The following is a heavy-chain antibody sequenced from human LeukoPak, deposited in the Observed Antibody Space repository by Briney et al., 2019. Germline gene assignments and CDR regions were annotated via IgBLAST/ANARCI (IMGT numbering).Heavy chain of an antibody. CDR1: GFTFSSYG. V-gene: IGHV3-48*04. Sequence: GRSLRLSCAASGFTFSSYGMHWVRQAPGKGLEWVSYISSSGSTIYYADSVKGRFTISRDNAKNSLYLQMNSLRAEDTAVYYCARGVVLWFGCFDYWGQGTLVTVSS. CDR3: ARGVVLWFGCFDY. D-gene: IGHD3-10*01. CDR2: ISSSGSTI. J-gene: IGHJ4*02.